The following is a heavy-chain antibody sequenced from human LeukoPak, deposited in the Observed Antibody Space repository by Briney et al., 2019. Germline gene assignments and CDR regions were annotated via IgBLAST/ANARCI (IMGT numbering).Heavy chain of an antibody. CDR2: IYYSGST. D-gene: IGHD6-13*01. V-gene: IGHV4-39*01. Sequence: PSETLSLTCTVSGGSISSCGYYWGWIRQPPGKGLEWIGSIYYSGSTYYNPSLKSRVTISVDTSKNQFSLKLSSVTAADTAVYYCGRLPAERIAAAGTFWFDPWGQGTLVTVSS. CDR3: GRLPAERIAAAGTFWFDP. CDR1: GGSISSCGYY. J-gene: IGHJ5*02.